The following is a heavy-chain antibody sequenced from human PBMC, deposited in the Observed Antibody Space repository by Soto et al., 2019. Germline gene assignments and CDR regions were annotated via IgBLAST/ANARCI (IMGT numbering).Heavy chain of an antibody. CDR2: ISSSSSYI. V-gene: IGHV3-21*01. D-gene: IGHD3-22*01. Sequence: RRLSCAASGFTFSSYSMNWVRQAPGKGLEWVSSISSSSSYIYYADSVKGRFTISRDNAKNSLYLQMNSLRAEDTAVYYCARVRRYYDSSGYFLFDYWGQGTLVTVSS. J-gene: IGHJ4*02. CDR3: ARVRRYYDSSGYFLFDY. CDR1: GFTFSSYS.